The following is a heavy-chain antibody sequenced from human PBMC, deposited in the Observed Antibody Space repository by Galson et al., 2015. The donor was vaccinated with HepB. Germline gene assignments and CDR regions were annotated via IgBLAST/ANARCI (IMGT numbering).Heavy chain of an antibody. V-gene: IGHV3-23*01. J-gene: IGHJ2*01. D-gene: IGHD6-19*01. CDR2: ISGSGLFN. Sequence: SLRLSCAASGFNFRRFAMAWVRQAPGRGLQWVSGISGSGLFNNSAASVTGPFAISRDNSKNTLYLQMNGLGAGDTALYFWARPRDVGSGLTRVEWFFDLWGRGTLVTVSS. CDR3: ARPRDVGSGLTRVEWFFDL. CDR1: GFNFRRFA.